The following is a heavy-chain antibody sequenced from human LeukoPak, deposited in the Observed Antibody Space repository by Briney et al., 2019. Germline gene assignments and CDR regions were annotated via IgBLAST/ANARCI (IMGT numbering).Heavy chain of an antibody. J-gene: IGHJ4*02. Sequence: QTGGSLRLSCAASGFTFSSYAMHWVRQAPGKGLEWVAVIWYDGSNKYYADSVKGRFTISRDNSKNTLYLQMNSLRAEDTAVYYCAKDLMRGGVTATLDYWGQGTLVTVSS. CDR1: GFTFSSYA. V-gene: IGHV3-33*06. CDR2: IWYDGSNK. D-gene: IGHD2-21*02. CDR3: AKDLMRGGVTATLDY.